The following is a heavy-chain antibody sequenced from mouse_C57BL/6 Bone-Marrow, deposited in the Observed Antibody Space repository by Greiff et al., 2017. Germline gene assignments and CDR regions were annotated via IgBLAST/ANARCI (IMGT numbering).Heavy chain of an antibody. D-gene: IGHD2-9*01. CDR3: TTLPYYGYDDGFDY. CDR2: IDPEDGET. CDR1: GFNIKDYY. Sequence: EVMLVESGAELVKPGASVKLSCTASGFNIKDYYIHWVKQRTEQGLEWIGRIDPEDGETKYAPKFQDKATITADTSSNTAYLQLSSLTSEDTAVYYCTTLPYYGYDDGFDYWGQGTTLTVSS. J-gene: IGHJ2*01. V-gene: IGHV14-2*01.